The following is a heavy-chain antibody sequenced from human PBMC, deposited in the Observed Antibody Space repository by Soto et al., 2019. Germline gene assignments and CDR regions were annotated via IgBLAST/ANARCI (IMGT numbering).Heavy chain of an antibody. CDR2: INPSGGST. V-gene: IGHV1-46*01. J-gene: IGHJ5*02. Sequence: QVQLVQSGAEVKKPGASVKVSCKASGYTFTRYYMHWVRQAPGQGLEWMVTINPSGGSTIYAQRFQGSVSTTRDTSTSTVYMELSRLRSEATAVYYCASDGIRIVVVAAATPGDWFDPWGEGTLVTVSS. CDR3: ASDGIRIVVVAAATPGDWFDP. D-gene: IGHD2-2*01. CDR1: GYTFTRYY.